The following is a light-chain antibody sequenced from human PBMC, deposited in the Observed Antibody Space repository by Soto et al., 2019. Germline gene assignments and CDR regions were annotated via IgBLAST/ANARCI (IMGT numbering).Light chain of an antibody. Sequence: DIQMTQSPSTLSASVGDTVTITCRASQSISSWLAWYQQKPGKAPRVLIFDASSLESGVPSRFSGSGSATEFTLTISSLQPDDFATYYCQQYSTYPWTFGQGTKVDIK. CDR2: DAS. CDR1: QSISSW. CDR3: QQYSTYPWT. V-gene: IGKV1-5*01. J-gene: IGKJ1*01.